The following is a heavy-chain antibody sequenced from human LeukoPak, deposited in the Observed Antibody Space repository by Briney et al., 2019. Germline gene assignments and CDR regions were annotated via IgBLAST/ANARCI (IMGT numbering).Heavy chain of an antibody. V-gene: IGHV1-2*02. Sequence: ASVKVSCKASGYTFTGYYMHWVRQAPGQGLEWMGWINPNSGGTNYAQKFQGRVTMTRDTSISTAYMELSRLRSDDTAVYYCARGGAIFGVVIIPDDYWGQGTLVTVSS. CDR2: INPNSGGT. CDR1: GYTFTGYY. J-gene: IGHJ4*02. CDR3: ARGGAIFGVVIIPDDY. D-gene: IGHD3-3*01.